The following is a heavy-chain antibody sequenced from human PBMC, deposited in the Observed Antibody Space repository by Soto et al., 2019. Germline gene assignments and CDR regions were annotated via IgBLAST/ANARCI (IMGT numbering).Heavy chain of an antibody. CDR2: ISGSGGST. V-gene: IGHV3-23*01. D-gene: IGHD2-2*01. Sequence: EVQLLESGGGLVQPGGSLRLSCAASGFTFSSYAMSWVRQAPGKGLEWVSAISGSGGSTYYADSVKGRFTISRDNSKNTLYLQMNSLRAEDTAVYYCAKSSQTRSYQLLSCEFGYYYGMDVWGQGTTVTVSS. J-gene: IGHJ6*02. CDR3: AKSSQTRSYQLLSCEFGYYYGMDV. CDR1: GFTFSSYA.